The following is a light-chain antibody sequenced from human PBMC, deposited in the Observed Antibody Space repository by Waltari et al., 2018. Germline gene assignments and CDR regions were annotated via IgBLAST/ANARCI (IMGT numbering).Light chain of an antibody. CDR2: LGS. CDR1: HSLLHSNGYNY. J-gene: IGKJ1*01. Sequence: DIVMTQSPLSLPVTPGEPASISCRSSHSLLHSNGYNYLDWDLQKPGQSPQLLIYLGSNRASGVPDRFSGSGSGTDFTLKISRVEAEDVGVYYCMQALQTPRTFGQGTKVEIK. V-gene: IGKV2-28*01. CDR3: MQALQTPRT.